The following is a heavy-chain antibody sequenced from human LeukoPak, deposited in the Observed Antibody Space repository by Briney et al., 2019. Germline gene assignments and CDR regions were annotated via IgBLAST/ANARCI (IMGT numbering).Heavy chain of an antibody. Sequence: GGSLRLSCAASGFTFSSYAMSWVRQAPGKGLEWVSAISLSGSSTYYADSVKGRFTISRDNSKNTLYLQMNSLRVEDTAFHYCAKDLYGDNIYYFDYWGQGSLVTVSS. CDR1: GFTFSSYA. D-gene: IGHD4-17*01. V-gene: IGHV3-23*01. CDR3: AKDLYGDNIYYFDY. CDR2: ISLSGSST. J-gene: IGHJ4*02.